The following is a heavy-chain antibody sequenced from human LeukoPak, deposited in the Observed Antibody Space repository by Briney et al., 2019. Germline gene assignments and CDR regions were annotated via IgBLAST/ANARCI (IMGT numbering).Heavy chain of an antibody. CDR2: INDSGTI. D-gene: IGHD1-14*01. J-gene: IGHJ3*01. Sequence: SETLSLTCAVYGGSFSNYYWSWIRQSPGKGLEWIGEINDSGTINYNPSLMSRVTISVDKSKNQFSLKLSSVTAADTAVYYCARQPGGTAAFDLWGQGTMVTVSS. V-gene: IGHV4-34*01. CDR3: ARQPGGTAAFDL. CDR1: GGSFSNYY.